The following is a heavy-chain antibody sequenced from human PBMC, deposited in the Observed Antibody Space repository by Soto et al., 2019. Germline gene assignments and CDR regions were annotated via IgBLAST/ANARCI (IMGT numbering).Heavy chain of an antibody. Sequence: ASVKVSCKASGYTFTGYYMHWVRQAPGQGLEWMGWINPNSGGTNYAQKFQGWVTMTRDTSISTAYMELSRLRSDDTAVYYCARAAYDSSGYYYTPDYYYGMDVWGQGTTVTV. V-gene: IGHV1-2*04. CDR3: ARAAYDSSGYYYTPDYYYGMDV. D-gene: IGHD3-22*01. J-gene: IGHJ6*02. CDR1: GYTFTGYY. CDR2: INPNSGGT.